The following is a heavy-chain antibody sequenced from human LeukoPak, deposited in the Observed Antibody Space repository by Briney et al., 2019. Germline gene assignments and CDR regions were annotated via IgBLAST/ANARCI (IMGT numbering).Heavy chain of an antibody. CDR1: GGSISGYY. J-gene: IGHJ4*02. CDR2: IYYNGGT. V-gene: IGHV4-59*08. D-gene: IGHD4-23*01. Sequence: SETLSLTCTVSGGSISGYYWSWIRQPPGKGLEWIGYIYYNGGTNSNPSLKSRVTISVDTSKNQLSLRLRPVTAADTAVYYCARRDYNGNLDYWGQGTLVTVSS. CDR3: ARRDYNGNLDY.